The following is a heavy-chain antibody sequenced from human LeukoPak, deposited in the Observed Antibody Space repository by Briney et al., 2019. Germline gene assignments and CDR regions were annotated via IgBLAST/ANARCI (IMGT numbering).Heavy chain of an antibody. CDR3: AKSYNGYESKPDY. J-gene: IGHJ4*02. V-gene: IGHV3-23*01. CDR2: ITGSGGNT. Sequence: GGSLRLSCAASGFIFSSYSMSWVRQAPGKGLEWVSVITGSGGNTYYADSVKGRFTISRDNSKITLYLQMNSLRAEDTAVYYCAKSYNGYESKPDYWGQGTLVTVSS. D-gene: IGHD5-12*01. CDR1: GFIFSSYS.